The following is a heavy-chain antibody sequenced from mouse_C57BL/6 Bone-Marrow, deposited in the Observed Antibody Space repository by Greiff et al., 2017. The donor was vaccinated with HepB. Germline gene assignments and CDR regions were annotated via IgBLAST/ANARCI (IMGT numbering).Heavy chain of an antibody. D-gene: IGHD1-1*01. V-gene: IGHV1-52*01. CDR1: GYTFTSYW. CDR2: IDPSDSET. CDR3: ARGSTAWVAY. J-gene: IGHJ3*01. Sequence: VQLQQPGAELVRPGSSVKLSCKASGYTFTSYWMHWVKQRPIQGLEWIGNIDPSDSETHYNQKFKDKATLTVDKSSSTAYMQLSSLTSEDSAVYYCARGSTAWVAYWGQGTLVTVSA.